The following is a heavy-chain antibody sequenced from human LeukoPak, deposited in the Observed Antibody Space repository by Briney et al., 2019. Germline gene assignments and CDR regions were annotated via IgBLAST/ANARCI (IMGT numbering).Heavy chain of an antibody. CDR2: ISSSGSAI. Sequence: GGSLRLSCAAFRFTFSSYEMNWVRQAPGKGLEWVSYISSSGSAIYYADSVKGRFTISRDNAKNSLYLQMNSLRAEDTAVYYCAELGITMIGGVWGKGTTVTISS. D-gene: IGHD3-10*02. V-gene: IGHV3-48*03. CDR3: AELGITMIGGV. CDR1: RFTFSSYE. J-gene: IGHJ6*04.